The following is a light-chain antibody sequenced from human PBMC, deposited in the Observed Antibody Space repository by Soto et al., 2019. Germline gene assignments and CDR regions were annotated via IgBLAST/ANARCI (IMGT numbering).Light chain of an antibody. Sequence: QSVLTQPASVSGSPGQSITISCTGTSSDVGGYNYVSWYQQHPGKAPKLMLYEVNNRPSGVTNRFSGSKSGNTASLIISGLQAEDEADYYCCSFTRSATVVFGGGTKLTVL. CDR1: SSDVGGYNY. J-gene: IGLJ2*01. CDR2: EVN. V-gene: IGLV2-14*01. CDR3: CSFTRSATVV.